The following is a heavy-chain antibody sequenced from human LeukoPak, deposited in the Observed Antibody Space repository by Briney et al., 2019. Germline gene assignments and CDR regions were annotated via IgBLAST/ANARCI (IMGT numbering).Heavy chain of an antibody. CDR1: GGSISSSSYY. CDR3: ARHRAVAANYFDY. Sequence: SETLSLTCTVSGGSISSSSYYWGWIRQPPGKGLEWIGSIYYSGSTYYNPSLKSRVTISVDTSKNQFSLKLSSVTAADTAVYYCARHRAVAANYFDYWGQGTLVTVSS. J-gene: IGHJ4*02. V-gene: IGHV4-39*01. CDR2: IYYSGST. D-gene: IGHD6-13*01.